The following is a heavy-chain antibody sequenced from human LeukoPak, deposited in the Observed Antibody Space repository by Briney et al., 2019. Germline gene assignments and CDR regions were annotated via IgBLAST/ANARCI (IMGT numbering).Heavy chain of an antibody. V-gene: IGHV1-3*01. CDR1: GYTFTSYA. CDR2: INAGNGNT. D-gene: IGHD2-15*01. CDR3: ARGGYCSGGSCYPLSGFDP. J-gene: IGHJ5*02. Sequence: ASVKVSCKASGYTFTSYAMHWVRQAPEQRLEWMGWINAGNGNTKYSQKFQGRVTITRDTSASTAYMELSSLRSEDTAVYYCARGGYCSGGSCYPLSGFDPWGQGTLVTVSS.